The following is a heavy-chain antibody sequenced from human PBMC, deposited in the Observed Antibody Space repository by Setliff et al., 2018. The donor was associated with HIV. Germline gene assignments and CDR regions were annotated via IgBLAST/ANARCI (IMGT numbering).Heavy chain of an antibody. CDR2: ISGSGGST. Sequence: PGESLKISCAASGFTFSSYAMAWVRQAPGKGLEWVSAISGSGGSTYYADSVKGRFTISRDNSKNTLYLQMNSLRAEDTAVYYCARDQVANYYGSGIDYWGQGTLVTVSS. CDR1: GFTFSSYA. V-gene: IGHV3-23*01. J-gene: IGHJ4*02. CDR3: ARDQVANYYGSGIDY. D-gene: IGHD3-10*01.